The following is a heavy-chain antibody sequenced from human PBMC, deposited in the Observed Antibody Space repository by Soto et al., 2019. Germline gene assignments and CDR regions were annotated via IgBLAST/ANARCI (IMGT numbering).Heavy chain of an antibody. CDR3: ACGTVLMVYAIIDSSYGMDV. V-gene: IGHV4-61*01. CDR1: GGSVSSGSYY. CDR2: IYYSGST. J-gene: IGHJ6*02. Sequence: PSETLSLTCTVSGGSVSSGSYYWSWIRQPPGKGLEWIGYIYYSGSTNYNPSLKSRVTISVDTSKNQFSLKLSSVTAADTAVYYCACGTVLMVYAIIDSSYGMDVWGQGTTVT. D-gene: IGHD2-8*01.